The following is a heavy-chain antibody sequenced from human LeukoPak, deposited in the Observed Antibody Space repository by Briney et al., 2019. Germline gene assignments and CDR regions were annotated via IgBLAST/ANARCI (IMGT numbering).Heavy chain of an antibody. D-gene: IGHD4-17*01. CDR3: AKVGYGDLDH. CDR2: ISGSGEFT. CDR1: GFTFSEHY. J-gene: IGHJ4*02. Sequence: GGSLRLSCAASGFTFSEHYMDWVRQAPGKGLEWVSSISGSGEFTDYADSVKGRFTFSRDNPENTVYLQMSSLRVDDTATYFCAKVGYGDLDHWGQGVLVPVSS. V-gene: IGHV3-23*01.